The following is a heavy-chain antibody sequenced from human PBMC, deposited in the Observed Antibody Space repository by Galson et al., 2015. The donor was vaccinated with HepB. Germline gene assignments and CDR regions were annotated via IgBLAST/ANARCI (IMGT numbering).Heavy chain of an antibody. J-gene: IGHJ6*02. V-gene: IGHV5-51*01. Sequence: QSGAEVKKPGESLTISCKGSGYSFTSYWIGWVRQMPGKGLEWMEIIYPGDSDTRYSPSFQGQVTISADKSISTAFLQWSSLKASDSAMYYCARHAGWESYYYGMDVWGQGTTVTVSS. CDR1: GYSFTSYW. CDR3: ARHAGWESYYYGMDV. D-gene: IGHD1-26*01. CDR2: IYPGDSDT.